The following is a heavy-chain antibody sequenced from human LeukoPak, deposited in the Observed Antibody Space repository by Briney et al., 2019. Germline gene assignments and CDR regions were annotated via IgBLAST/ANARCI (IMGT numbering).Heavy chain of an antibody. Sequence: ASVKVSCKASGYTFTSYYMHWVRQAPGQGLEWMGIINPSGGSTSYAQKFQGRVTMTRDTSTSTVYVELSSLRSEDTAVYYCARDRVGFGHRYYYFDYWGQGTLVTVSS. J-gene: IGHJ4*02. CDR2: INPSGGST. D-gene: IGHD3-10*01. V-gene: IGHV1-46*03. CDR3: ARDRVGFGHRYYYFDY. CDR1: GYTFTSYY.